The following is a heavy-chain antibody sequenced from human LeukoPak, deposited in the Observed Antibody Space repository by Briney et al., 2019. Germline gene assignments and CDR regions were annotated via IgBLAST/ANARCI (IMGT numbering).Heavy chain of an antibody. CDR2: INQDGTEK. Sequence: GGSLRLSGAASGFTFTTYWMTWVRQAPGKGLEGVANINQDGTEKYYVDSVKGRFTISRDNAKNSLYLQMNSLRVEDTAVYYCAKVAKYYYGSETYYFFEHWGQGTPVTASS. CDR3: AKVAKYYYGSETYYFFEH. V-gene: IGHV3-7*01. CDR1: GFTFTTYW. J-gene: IGHJ4*02. D-gene: IGHD3-10*01.